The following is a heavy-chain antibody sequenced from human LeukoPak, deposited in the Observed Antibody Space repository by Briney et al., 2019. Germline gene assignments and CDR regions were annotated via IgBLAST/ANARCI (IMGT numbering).Heavy chain of an antibody. D-gene: IGHD4-17*01. V-gene: IGHV3-23*01. CDR2: IDGSSRSI. CDR3: AKEDGDYGRLDY. Sequence: PGGSLRLSCAASGFSFNSYGMNWVRQAPGKGLEWVSYIDGSSRSIYYADSVKGRFTISRDNSKNTLYLQMNSLRAEDTAVYYCAKEDGDYGRLDYWGQGTLVTVSS. J-gene: IGHJ4*02. CDR1: GFSFNSYG.